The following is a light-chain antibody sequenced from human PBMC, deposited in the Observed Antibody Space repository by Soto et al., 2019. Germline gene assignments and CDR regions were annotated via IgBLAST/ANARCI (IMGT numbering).Light chain of an antibody. V-gene: IGKV3-20*01. CDR1: QSVSSSY. CDR2: GAS. Sequence: EIGLTQSPGTLSLSPGERATLSCRASQSVSSSYLAWYQQKPGQAPRLLIYGASSRATGIPDRFSGSGSGTDSTLTISRLEPEDFAVYYCQQYGSSPPITFGQGTKVDIK. J-gene: IGKJ1*01. CDR3: QQYGSSPPIT.